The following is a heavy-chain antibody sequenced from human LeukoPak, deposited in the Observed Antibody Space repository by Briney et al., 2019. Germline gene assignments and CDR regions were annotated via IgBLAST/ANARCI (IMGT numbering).Heavy chain of an antibody. CDR2: IWYDGSNK. J-gene: IGHJ3*02. Sequence: GGSLRLSCAASGFTFSSYGMHWVRQAPGKGLEWVAVIWYDGSNKYYADSVKGRFTISRDNSKNTLYLQMNSLRAEDTAVYYCLTIVETTIDAFDIWGQGTMVTVSS. D-gene: IGHD1-26*01. CDR1: GFTFSSYG. CDR3: LTIVETTIDAFDI. V-gene: IGHV3-33*01.